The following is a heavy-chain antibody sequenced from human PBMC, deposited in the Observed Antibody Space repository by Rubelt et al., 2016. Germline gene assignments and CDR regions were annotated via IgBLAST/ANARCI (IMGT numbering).Heavy chain of an antibody. D-gene: IGHD6-13*01. J-gene: IGHJ4*02. CDR2: INHSGST. CDR3: ARGDIAAAGAAFDY. Sequence: QVQLQQWGAGVLKPSETLSLTCSVNARSFSGYYWTWIRQPPGKGLEWIGEINHSGSTNYNPSLKSRVTISVDTSKNQFSLRVCVVTAADTAVDYCARGDIAAAGAAFDYWGQGTLVTVSS. V-gene: IGHV4-34*01. CDR1: ARSFSGYY.